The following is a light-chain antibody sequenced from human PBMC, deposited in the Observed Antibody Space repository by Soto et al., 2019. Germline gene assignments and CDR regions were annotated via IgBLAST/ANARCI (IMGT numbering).Light chain of an antibody. J-gene: IGLJ2*01. V-gene: IGLV4-69*01. Sequence: QLVLTQSPSASASLGASVKLTCTLSSGPSSYAIAWHQQQPEKGPRYLMKLNSDGSHSKGDGIPDRFSGSSSGAERYLTISSLQSEDEADYYCQTWVTGIQIFGGGTKVTVL. CDR2: LNSDGSH. CDR1: SGPSSYA. CDR3: QTWVTGIQI.